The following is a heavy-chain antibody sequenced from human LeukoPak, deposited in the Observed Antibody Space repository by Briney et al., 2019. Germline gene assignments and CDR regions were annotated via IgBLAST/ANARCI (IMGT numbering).Heavy chain of an antibody. V-gene: IGHV1-69*13. CDR1: GGTFSSYA. J-gene: IGHJ5*02. CDR3: ARLGPHYGGNPDNWFDP. D-gene: IGHD4-23*01. CDR2: IIPIFGTA. Sequence: ASVKVSCTASGGTFSSYAISWVRQAPGQGLEWMGGIIPIFGTANYAQKFQGRVTITADESTSTAYMELGSLRSEDTAVYYCARLGPHYGGNPDNWFDPWGQGTLVTVSS.